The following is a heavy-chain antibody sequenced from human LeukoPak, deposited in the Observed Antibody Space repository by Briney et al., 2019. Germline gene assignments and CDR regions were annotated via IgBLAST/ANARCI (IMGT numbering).Heavy chain of an antibody. J-gene: IGHJ5*02. Sequence: ASVKVSCKASGYTSTSYDINWVRQATGQGREWRGWMNPNSGNTGYAQKFRGRVTMTRNTSISTAYMELSSLRSEDSAVYYCARVKGPAGNWFDPWGQGTLVTVSS. V-gene: IGHV1-8*01. D-gene: IGHD6-19*01. CDR1: GYTSTSYD. CDR2: MNPNSGNT. CDR3: ARVKGPAGNWFDP.